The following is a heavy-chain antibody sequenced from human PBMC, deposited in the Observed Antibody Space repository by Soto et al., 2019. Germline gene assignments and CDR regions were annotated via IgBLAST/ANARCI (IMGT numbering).Heavy chain of an antibody. CDR3: ARGSAGTPTPYYFDY. CDR2: IYYSGST. Sequence: SETLSLTCTVSGGSISSYYWSWIRQPPGKGLEWIGYIYYSGSTNYNPSLKSRVTISVDTSKNQFSLKLSSVTAADTAVYYCARGSAGTPTPYYFDYWGQGTLVTVSS. J-gene: IGHJ4*02. D-gene: IGHD1-1*01. CDR1: GGSISSYY. V-gene: IGHV4-59*01.